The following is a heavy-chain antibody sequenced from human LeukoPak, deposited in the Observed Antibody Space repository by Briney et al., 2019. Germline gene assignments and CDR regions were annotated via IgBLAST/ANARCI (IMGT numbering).Heavy chain of an antibody. CDR3: ARESKSYDGSGFSHDS. CDR2: IYTSGSP. CDR1: GESISNYF. V-gene: IGHV4-4*07. D-gene: IGHD3-22*01. Sequence: SETLSLTCTVSGESISNYFWSWIRQPAGKGLEWIGRIYTSGSPDYNPSLRSRVTMSVDTSKNHFSLKLWSVTAADTAVYYCARESKSYDGSGFSHDSWGQGTLVTVSS. J-gene: IGHJ4*02.